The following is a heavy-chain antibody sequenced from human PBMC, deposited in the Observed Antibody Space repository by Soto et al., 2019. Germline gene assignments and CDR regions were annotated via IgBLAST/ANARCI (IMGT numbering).Heavy chain of an antibody. CDR2: IDPSDSYI. V-gene: IGHV5-10-1*01. CDR3: ARSGCSGGSCSDY. CDR1: GYSFTNYW. J-gene: IGHJ4*02. Sequence: PGESLKISCKGSGYSFTNYWISWVRQMPGKGLEWMGRIDPSDSYINYSPSFQGHVSISADKSISTAYLQWSSLKASDTAMYYCARSGCSGGSCSDYWGQGTLVTVSS. D-gene: IGHD2-15*01.